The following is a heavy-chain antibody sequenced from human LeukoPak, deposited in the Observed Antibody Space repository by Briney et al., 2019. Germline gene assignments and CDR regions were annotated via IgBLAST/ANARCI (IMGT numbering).Heavy chain of an antibody. CDR3: AGCSGGSCYFERAVDYYYMDV. Sequence: SETLSLTCTVSGGSISSYYWSWIRQPPGKGLEWIGYIYTSGSTNYNPSLKSRVTISVDTSKNQFSLKLSSVTAADTAVYYCAGCSGGSCYFERAVDYYYMDVWGKGTTVTVSS. CDR1: GGSISSYY. D-gene: IGHD2-15*01. CDR2: IYTSGST. V-gene: IGHV4-4*09. J-gene: IGHJ6*03.